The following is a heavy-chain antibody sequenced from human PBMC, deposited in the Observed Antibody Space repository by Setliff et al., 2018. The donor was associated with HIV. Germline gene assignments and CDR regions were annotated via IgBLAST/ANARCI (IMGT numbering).Heavy chain of an antibody. D-gene: IGHD3-22*01. J-gene: IGHJ4*02. CDR1: GFTFSSYA. V-gene: IGHV3-23*01. Sequence: GGSLRLSCASSGFTFSSYAMTWVRQAPGKGLECVAVISGSGGDTYYADSVKGRFVISREKSKSTLYLQMNSLRAEDTAVYYCAKVPGSGIVRYFDYWGQGTLVTVSS. CDR3: AKVPGSGIVRYFDY. CDR2: ISGSGGDT.